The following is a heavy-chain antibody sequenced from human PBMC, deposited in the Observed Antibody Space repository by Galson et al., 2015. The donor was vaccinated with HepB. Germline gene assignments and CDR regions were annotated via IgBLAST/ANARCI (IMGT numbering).Heavy chain of an antibody. CDR3: ARGMGDTGLDY. J-gene: IGHJ4*02. V-gene: IGHV6-1*01. D-gene: IGHD1-26*01. CDR1: GDSVSSNSAG. CDR2: TYSRSKWYN. Sequence: SGDSVSSNSAGWNWIRQSPSRGLEWLGRTYSRSKWYNEYAVSVRSRISITPDTSKNQFSLQLNSVTPDDTAVYYCARGMGDTGLDYWGRGTLVTVSS.